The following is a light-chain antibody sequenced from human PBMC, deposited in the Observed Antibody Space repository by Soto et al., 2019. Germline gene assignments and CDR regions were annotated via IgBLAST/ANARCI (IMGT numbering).Light chain of an antibody. V-gene: IGLV1-40*01. CDR1: SSNIGSFYD. J-gene: IGLJ2*01. CDR2: GDN. CDR3: QSYDNSLNHVV. Sequence: QSVLTQPPSVSGAPGQRVTIPCTGSSSNIGSFYDVHWYQQLPGTVPKLLIYGDNNRPSGVPDRFSGSKSGIAASLAITGLQAEDEADYYCQSYDNSLNHVVFGGGTKVTVL.